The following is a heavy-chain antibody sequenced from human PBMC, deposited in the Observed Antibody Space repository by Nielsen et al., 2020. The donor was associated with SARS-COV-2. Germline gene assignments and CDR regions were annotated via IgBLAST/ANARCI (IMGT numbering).Heavy chain of an antibody. CDR2: ISSSGSTI. D-gene: IGHD3-3*01. V-gene: IGHV3-11*01. J-gene: IGHJ6*02. Sequence: GESLKISCAASGFTFSDYYMSWIRQAPGKGLEWVSYISSSGSTIYYADSVKGRFTISRDNAKNSLYLQMNSLRAEDTAVYYCARVPITIFGFGPPYYYYYGMDVWGQGTTVTVSS. CDR3: ARVPITIFGFGPPYYYYYGMDV. CDR1: GFTFSDYY.